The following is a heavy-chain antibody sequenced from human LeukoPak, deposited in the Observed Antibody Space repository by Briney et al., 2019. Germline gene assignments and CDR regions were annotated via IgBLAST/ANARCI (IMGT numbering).Heavy chain of an antibody. CDR1: GYSISSSNW. D-gene: IGHD3-10*01. V-gene: IGHV4-28*01. CDR2: IYYSGST. CDR3: ARKRSYGSGSYGNWFDP. Sequence: PSDTLSLTCAVSGYSISSSNWWGWIRQPPGKGLEWIGYIYYSGSTYYNPSLKSRVTMSVDTSKNQLSLKLSSVTAVDTAVYYCARKRSYGSGSYGNWFDPWGQGTLVTVSS. J-gene: IGHJ5*02.